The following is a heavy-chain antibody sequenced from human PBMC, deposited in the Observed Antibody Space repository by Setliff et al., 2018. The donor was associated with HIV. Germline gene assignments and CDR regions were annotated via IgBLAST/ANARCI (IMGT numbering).Heavy chain of an antibody. CDR2: TFPLDSET. CDR1: EYFFRTSW. V-gene: IGHV5-51*01. D-gene: IGHD6-6*01. Sequence: GESLKISCKGPEYFFRTSWIGWVRQLPGKGLEWVAVTFPLDSETRYNPSLEGHVTISVDKSINTAYLQWSSLKSSDTAIYYCARRPSSYNWFDPWGQGTLVTVSS. J-gene: IGHJ5*02. CDR3: ARRPSSYNWFDP.